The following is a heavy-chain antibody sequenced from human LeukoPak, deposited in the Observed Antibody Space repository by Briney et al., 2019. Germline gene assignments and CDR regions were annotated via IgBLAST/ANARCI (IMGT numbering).Heavy chain of an antibody. D-gene: IGHD2-2*02. CDR2: MNPNCGNT. CDR1: GYTFTSYD. V-gene: IGHV1-8*03. J-gene: IGHJ4*02. Sequence: ASVKVSCKASGYTFTSYDINWVRQATGQGFEWMGWMNPNCGNTGYAQKFQGRVTITRNTSISTAYMELSSLRSEDTAVYYCAREPRGAIRRYDYWGQGTLVTVSS. CDR3: AREPRGAIRRYDY.